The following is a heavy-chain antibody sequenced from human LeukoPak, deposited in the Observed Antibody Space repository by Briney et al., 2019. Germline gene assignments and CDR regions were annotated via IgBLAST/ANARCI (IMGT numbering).Heavy chain of an antibody. V-gene: IGHV4-4*07. CDR3: ARAEMATILGDAFDI. D-gene: IGHD5-24*01. J-gene: IGHJ3*02. CDR1: GGPITTYY. Sequence: SETLSLTCTVSGGPITTYYLSWIRQSAGMGLEWIGRISGSGVITYNPSLKSRVILSLDTSNNHFSLKLSSVTAADTAVYYCARAEMATILGDAFDIWGQGTMVTVSS. CDR2: ISGSGVI.